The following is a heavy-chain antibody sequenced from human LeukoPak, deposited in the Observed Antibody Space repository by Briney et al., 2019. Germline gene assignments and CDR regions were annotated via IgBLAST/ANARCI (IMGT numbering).Heavy chain of an antibody. D-gene: IGHD5-12*01. CDR3: ARYVERGYSGYVPWDAFDI. Sequence: SETLSLICTVWVGSIRSYYWSWIPHPPGGGVEGVGYIYYSGSTNYNAYLKSRVTISVDTSKNQFSLKLSSVTAADTAVYYCARYVERGYSGYVPWDAFDIWGQGTMVTVSS. V-gene: IGHV4-59*01. CDR1: VGSIRSYY. CDR2: IYYSGST. J-gene: IGHJ3*02.